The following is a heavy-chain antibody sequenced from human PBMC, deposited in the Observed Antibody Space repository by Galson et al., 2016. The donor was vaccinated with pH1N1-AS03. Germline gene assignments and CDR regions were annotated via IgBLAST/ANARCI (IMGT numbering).Heavy chain of an antibody. D-gene: IGHD5-18*01. CDR3: ARHSVDTAIEPLDY. J-gene: IGHJ4*02. V-gene: IGHV4-4*02. Sequence: SETLSLTCAVSGGSISSSNWLIWVRQPPGKGLEWIGKIYHSGSTNYNPPLKSRVTISLDTSTNQFSLKVRSVTAADTAVYYCARHSVDTAIEPLDYWCQGTLVTVSS. CDR1: GGSISSSNW. CDR2: IYHSGST.